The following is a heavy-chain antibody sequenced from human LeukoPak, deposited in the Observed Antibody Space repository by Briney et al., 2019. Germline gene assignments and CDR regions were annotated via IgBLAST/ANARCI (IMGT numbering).Heavy chain of an antibody. CDR2: IYYSGST. D-gene: IGHD1-14*01. V-gene: IGHV4-59*12. J-gene: IGHJ4*02. CDR1: GGSISSYY. Sequence: KPSETLSLTCTVSGGSISSYYWSWIRQPPGKGLEWIGYIYYSGSTNYNPSLKSRVTISVDTSKNQFSLKLSSVTAADTAVYYCARDLGGPEPFDYWGQGTLVTVSS. CDR3: ARDLGGPEPFDY.